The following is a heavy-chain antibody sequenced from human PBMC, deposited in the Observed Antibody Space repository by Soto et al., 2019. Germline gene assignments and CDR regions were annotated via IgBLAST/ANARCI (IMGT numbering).Heavy chain of an antibody. V-gene: IGHV3-23*01. D-gene: IGHD3-10*01. Sequence: GGSLRLSCAASGFTFSSYAMSWVRQAPGKGLEWVSLISGSGGSTYYADSVKGRFTISRDNSKNTLYLQMNSLRAEDTAVYYCAKRIFYGSGSFDYWGQGTLVTVSS. J-gene: IGHJ4*02. CDR1: GFTFSSYA. CDR2: ISGSGGST. CDR3: AKRIFYGSGSFDY.